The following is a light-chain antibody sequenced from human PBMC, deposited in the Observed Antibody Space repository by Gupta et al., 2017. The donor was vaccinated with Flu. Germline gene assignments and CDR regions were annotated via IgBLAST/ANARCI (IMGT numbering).Light chain of an antibody. J-gene: IGLJ3*02. CDR3: AVWDDSPNGLV. Sequence: QSVLTQTPSASGTPGQRVTISCSGSSSNIGSNTVKWYQQLPGTAPKLLIYSNNQRPSGVPDRFSGSKSGTSASLAISGLQSEEEADYYCAVWDDSPNGLVFGGGTKLTVL. CDR1: SSNIGSNT. V-gene: IGLV1-44*01. CDR2: SNN.